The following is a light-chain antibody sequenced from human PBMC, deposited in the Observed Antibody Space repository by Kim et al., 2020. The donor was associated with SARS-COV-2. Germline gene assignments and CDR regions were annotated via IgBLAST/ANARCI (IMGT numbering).Light chain of an antibody. Sequence: VSPGESATLSSRASKSVSSNLAWYQQKPGQAPRLLIYGASTRATGIPARFSGSGSGTEFTLTISSLQSEDFAVYYCQQYNNWLATFGQGTKVDIK. CDR1: KSVSSN. CDR2: GAS. V-gene: IGKV3-15*01. J-gene: IGKJ1*01. CDR3: QQYNNWLAT.